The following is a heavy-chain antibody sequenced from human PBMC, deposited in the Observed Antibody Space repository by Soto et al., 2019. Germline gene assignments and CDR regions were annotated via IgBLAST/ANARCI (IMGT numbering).Heavy chain of an antibody. D-gene: IGHD6-13*01. CDR2: INGYNGNT. J-gene: IGHJ4*02. CDR3: ARGSSPVDFDY. V-gene: IGHV1-18*01. CDR1: GCTFTSYG. Sequence: QVQLVQSGAEVKKPGASVKVSCKASGCTFTSYGISWVRQAPGQGLEWMGWINGYNGNTNYAQRLQGRVTMTTDTSTSTAYMVLRSLRSDDTAVYFCARGSSPVDFDYWGQGTLVTVSS.